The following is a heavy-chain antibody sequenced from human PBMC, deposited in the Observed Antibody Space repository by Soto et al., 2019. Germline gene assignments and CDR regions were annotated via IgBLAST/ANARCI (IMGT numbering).Heavy chain of an antibody. CDR2: IYYSGST. D-gene: IGHD5-18*01. CDR3: ARGGHSYGYASDY. Sequence: PSETLSLTCTVSGGSISSGDYYWSWIRQPPGKGLEWIGYIYYSGSTYYNPSLKSRVTISVDTSKNQFSLKLSSVTAADTAVYYCARGGHSYGYASDYWGQGTLVTVSS. J-gene: IGHJ4*02. V-gene: IGHV4-30-4*01. CDR1: GGSISSGDYY.